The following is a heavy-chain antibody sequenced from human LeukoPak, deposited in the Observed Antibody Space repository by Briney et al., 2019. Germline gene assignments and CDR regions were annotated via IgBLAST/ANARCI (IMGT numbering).Heavy chain of an antibody. CDR2: INTNTGNP. CDR1: GYTFTSHV. Sequence: ASVKVSCKASGYTFTSHVINWVRQAPGQGLEWMGWINTNTGNPTYAQGFTGRFVFSLDTSVSTAYLQISSLKAEDTAVYYCARDSGIAAAASWGQGTLVTVSS. V-gene: IGHV7-4-1*02. D-gene: IGHD6-13*01. CDR3: ARDSGIAAAAS. J-gene: IGHJ5*02.